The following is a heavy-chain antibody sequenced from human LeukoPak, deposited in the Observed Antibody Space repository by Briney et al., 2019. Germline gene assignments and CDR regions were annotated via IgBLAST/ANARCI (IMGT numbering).Heavy chain of an antibody. V-gene: IGHV3-7*01. Sequence: GGSPRLSCAASGFTFSSYEMNWVRQAPGKGLEWVANINQDGSETSYVDSVKGRFTISRDNAKNSLYLQMNSLRAEDTAVYYCARAALATSRDYWGQGTLVTVSS. D-gene: IGHD6-6*01. CDR1: GFTFSSYE. J-gene: IGHJ4*02. CDR3: ARAALATSRDY. CDR2: INQDGSET.